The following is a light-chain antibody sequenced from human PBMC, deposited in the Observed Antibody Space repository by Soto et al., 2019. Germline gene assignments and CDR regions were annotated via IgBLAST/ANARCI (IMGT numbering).Light chain of an antibody. Sequence: DVQMTQSPSSLSAFVGDRVTITCRASQGIAPYLAWFQQKPGTVPKLLIYATSTLQSGVPSRFSGSGSGTDCTLTISSLQPEDVANYYCQKYNSAPLTFGGGTKVEIK. CDR2: ATS. V-gene: IGKV1-27*01. CDR1: QGIAPY. J-gene: IGKJ4*01. CDR3: QKYNSAPLT.